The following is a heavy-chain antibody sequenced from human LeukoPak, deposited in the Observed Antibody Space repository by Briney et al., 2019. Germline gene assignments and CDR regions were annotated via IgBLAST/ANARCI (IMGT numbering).Heavy chain of an antibody. CDR2: ISAYNGNT. D-gene: IGHD3-9*01. Sequence: ASVKVSCKASGYTFTSYGISWVRQAPGQGLEWMGWISAYNGNTNYAQKLQGRVTMTTDTSTSTSYMELRSLRSDDTAVYYCARGDYDILTGPYYFDYWGQGTLVTASS. CDR1: GYTFTSYG. J-gene: IGHJ4*02. CDR3: ARGDYDILTGPYYFDY. V-gene: IGHV1-18*01.